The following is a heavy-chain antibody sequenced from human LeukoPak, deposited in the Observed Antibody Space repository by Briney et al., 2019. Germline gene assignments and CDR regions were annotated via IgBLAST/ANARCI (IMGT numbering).Heavy chain of an antibody. J-gene: IGHJ5*02. CDR3: ARDVDSRSWFAN. V-gene: IGHV1-18*01. D-gene: IGHD6-13*01. Sequence: PGGSLRLSCAASGFTFSSYWMSWVRQAPGKGLEGMGWMSAYNGKTNFAQKFQGRVTMTTDTSTSTAYMVLRSLRSDDTAVYYCARDVDSRSWFANWGQGTLVTVTS. CDR1: GFTFSSYW. CDR2: MSAYNGKT.